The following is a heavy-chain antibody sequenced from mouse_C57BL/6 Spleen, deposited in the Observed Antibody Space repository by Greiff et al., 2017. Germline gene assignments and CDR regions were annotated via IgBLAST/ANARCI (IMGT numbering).Heavy chain of an antibody. D-gene: IGHD1-1*01. V-gene: IGHV1-80*01. CDR2: IYPGDGDT. CDR1: GYAFSSYW. Sequence: QVQLQQSGAELVKPGASVKISCKASGYAFSSYWMNWVKQRPGKGLEWIGQIYPGDGDTNYNGKFKGKATLTADKSSSTAYMQLSSLTSEDSAVYFCAKEGYDGSSYGYFDVWGTGTTVTVSS. J-gene: IGHJ1*03. CDR3: AKEGYDGSSYGYFDV.